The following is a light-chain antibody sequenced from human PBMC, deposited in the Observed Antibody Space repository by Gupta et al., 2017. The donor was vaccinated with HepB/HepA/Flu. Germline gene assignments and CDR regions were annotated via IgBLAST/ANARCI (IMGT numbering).Light chain of an antibody. V-gene: IGLV1-47*01. Sequence: QSVLTQPPSASGTPGQQVNISSSGNPSNIGSNYVCWYQQLAGRAPRLLIYDNNQRPSGVPDRFSGAKSGTSASLAIRGLRSEDEADYYSATWDGSRGVFGGGTRVTVL. CDR2: DNN. CDR3: ATWDGSRGV. J-gene: IGLJ3*02. CDR1: PSNIGSNY.